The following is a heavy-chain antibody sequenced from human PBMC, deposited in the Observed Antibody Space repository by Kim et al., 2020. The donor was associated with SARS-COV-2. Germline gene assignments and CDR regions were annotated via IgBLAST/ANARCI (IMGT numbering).Heavy chain of an antibody. CDR2: TYYRSKWYY. V-gene: IGHV6-1*01. CDR3: ARSDYFDY. J-gene: IGHJ4*02. CDR1: GDSVSSNSAT. Sequence: SQTLSLTCAISGDSVSSNSATWNWIRQSPSRGLEWLGRTYYRSKWYYDSALSVKSRIIISPDTSKNQFSLQLDSVTPEDTAVYYCARSDYFDYWGQGILVTVSS.